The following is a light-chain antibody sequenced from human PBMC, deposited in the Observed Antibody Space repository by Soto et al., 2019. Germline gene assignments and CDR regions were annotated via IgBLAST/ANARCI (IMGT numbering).Light chain of an antibody. V-gene: IGKV3-11*01. CDR3: QQHINWPLT. J-gene: IGKJ4*01. Sequence: EIVLTQSPATLSLSPGERATLSCRASQTVSSSLAWYQQKPGQAPRLLICEVSNRATGIPARFSGSGSGADFTLTISSLEPGDFALYYCQQHINWPLTFGGGTKVDIK. CDR1: QTVSSS. CDR2: EVS.